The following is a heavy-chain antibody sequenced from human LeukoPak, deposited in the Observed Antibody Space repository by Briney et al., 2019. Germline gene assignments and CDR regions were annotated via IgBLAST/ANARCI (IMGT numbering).Heavy chain of an antibody. CDR1: GGTFSSYA. D-gene: IGHD5-24*01. J-gene: IGHJ4*02. CDR2: IIPIFGTA. Sequence: GSSVKVSCKASGGTFSSYAISWVRQAPGQGLEWMGGIIPIFGTANYAQKFQGRVKITADESPSTAYMELSSLRSEDTAVYYCARGRGFEATTDYWGQGTLVTVSS. V-gene: IGHV1-69*01. CDR3: ARGRGFEATTDY.